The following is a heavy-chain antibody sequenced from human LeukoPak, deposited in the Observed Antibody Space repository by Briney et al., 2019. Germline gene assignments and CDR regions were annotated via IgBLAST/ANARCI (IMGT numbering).Heavy chain of an antibody. J-gene: IGHJ4*02. V-gene: IGHV4-34*01. CDR1: GGSFSGYY. CDR3: ARARGQLRPTYYFDY. D-gene: IGHD5-18*01. Sequence: PSETLSLTCAVYGGSFSGYYWSWIRQPPGEGLEWIGEINHSGSTNYNPSLKSRVTISVDTSKTQFSLKLSSVTAADTAVYYCARARGQLRPTYYFDYWGQGTLVTVSS. CDR2: INHSGST.